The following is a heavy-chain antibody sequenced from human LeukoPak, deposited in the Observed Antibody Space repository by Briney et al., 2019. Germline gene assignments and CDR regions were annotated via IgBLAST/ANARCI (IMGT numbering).Heavy chain of an antibody. CDR2: INSDGSST. Sequence: GGSLRLSCAASGFTFSSYWMHWVRQAPGKGLVWVSRINSDGSSTSYADSVRGRFSISRDNAKNSLYLQMNSLRAEDTAVYYCASLMIRGIYDYWGQGTLVTVSS. J-gene: IGHJ4*02. V-gene: IGHV3-74*01. D-gene: IGHD3-10*01. CDR3: ASLMIRGIYDY. CDR1: GFTFSSYW.